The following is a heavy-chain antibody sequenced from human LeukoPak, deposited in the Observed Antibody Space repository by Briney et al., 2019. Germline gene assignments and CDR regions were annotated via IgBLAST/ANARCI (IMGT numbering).Heavy chain of an antibody. D-gene: IGHD1-1*01. CDR2: IKKRSAAT. CDR1: GFTFRDYH. V-gene: IGHV3-11*01. CDR3: ARIWSARDWFDP. J-gene: IGHJ5*02. Sequence: PGGSLRLSRAASGFTFRDYHMTWIRQAPGKGLEWISYIKKRSAATYYADSVTGRFVISRDDARNSLYLHLTNLRAEDTATYFCARIWSARDWFDPWGQGTQVVVSS.